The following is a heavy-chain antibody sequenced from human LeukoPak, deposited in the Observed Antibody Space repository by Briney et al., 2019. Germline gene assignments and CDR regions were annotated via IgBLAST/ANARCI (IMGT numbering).Heavy chain of an antibody. Sequence: GGFLRLSCAASGFTFSDYYMSWIRQAPGKGLEWVSYISSSGSTIYYADSVKGRFTISRDNSGNTLYLQMNSLGVEDTAVYFCARLQGVATLDYWGQGTLVTVSS. V-gene: IGHV3-11*04. CDR2: ISSSGSTI. D-gene: IGHD5-12*01. J-gene: IGHJ4*02. CDR1: GFTFSDYY. CDR3: ARLQGVATLDY.